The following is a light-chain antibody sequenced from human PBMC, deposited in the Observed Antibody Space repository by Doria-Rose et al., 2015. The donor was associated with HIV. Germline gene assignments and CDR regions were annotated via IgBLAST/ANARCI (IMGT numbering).Light chain of an antibody. V-gene: IGKV4-1*01. CDR2: WAS. CDR1: QSLLYTSKNY. J-gene: IGKJ3*01. Sequence: EIRVTQSPESLGMSLGERATLNCKSNQSLLYTSKNYLAWYQQKPGQPPKLLIYWASTRQSGVPARFSGSGSGTDFTLTISSLEAEDVAVYYCQQYYDTPSFDPGTTVDIK. CDR3: QQYYDTPS.